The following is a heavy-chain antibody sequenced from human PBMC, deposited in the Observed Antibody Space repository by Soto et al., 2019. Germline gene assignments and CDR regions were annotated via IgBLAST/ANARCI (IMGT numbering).Heavy chain of an antibody. J-gene: IGHJ4*02. Sequence: QVQLVQSGAEVKKPGASVKVSCKASGYTFTSYGISWVRQAPGQGLEWMGWISAYNGNTNYAQKLQGRVTMTTDTSTSTAYMELRSLRSDDTSVYYCARVSQGGSTVWRYYFDYWGQGTLVTVSS. V-gene: IGHV1-18*01. CDR3: ARVSQGGSTVWRYYFDY. D-gene: IGHD2-15*01. CDR1: GYTFTSYG. CDR2: ISAYNGNT.